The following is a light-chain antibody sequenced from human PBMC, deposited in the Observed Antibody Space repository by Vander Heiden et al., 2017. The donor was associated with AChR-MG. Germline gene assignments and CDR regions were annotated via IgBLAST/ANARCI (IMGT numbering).Light chain of an antibody. CDR1: QSVSSSY. V-gene: IGKV3D-20*01. J-gene: IGKJ4*01. Sequence: EIVLTQSPATLSLSPGERATLSCGASQSVSSSYLAWYQQKPGLAPRLLIYDASSRATGIPERFSGSGSGTDFTLTISRLEPEDFAVYYCQQDGSSPLTFGGGTKVEIK. CDR2: DAS. CDR3: QQDGSSPLT.